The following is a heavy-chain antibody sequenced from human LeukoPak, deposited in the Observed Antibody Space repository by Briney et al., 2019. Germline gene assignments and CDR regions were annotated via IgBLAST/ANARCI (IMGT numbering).Heavy chain of an antibody. CDR2: ISGSGGST. V-gene: IGHV3-23*01. CDR3: AKGPNHYYYYYGMDV. Sequence: AGGSLRLSCAASGFTFSGYAMSWVRQAPGKGLEWVSTISGSGGSTYYADSVKGRFTISRDNSKNTLYLQMNSLRAEDTAVYYCAKGPNHYYYYYGMDVWGQGTTVTVSS. J-gene: IGHJ6*02. D-gene: IGHD2-8*01. CDR1: GFTFSGYA.